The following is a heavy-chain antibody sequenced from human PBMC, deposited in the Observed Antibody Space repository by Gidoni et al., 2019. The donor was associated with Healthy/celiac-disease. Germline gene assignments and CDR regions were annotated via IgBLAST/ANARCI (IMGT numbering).Heavy chain of an antibody. J-gene: IGHJ4*02. V-gene: IGHV1-69*06. D-gene: IGHD3-10*01. CDR1: RVTFSSYA. CDR2: IIPIFGTA. CDR3: ASYGSGSYSMYYFDY. Sequence: QVQLVQSGAAVKQPGSSVKVSCKASRVTFSSYAISWVRQAPGQGLECLGGIIPIFGTANYAQKFQGRVTITADKSTSTAYMELSSLRSEDTAVYYCASYGSGSYSMYYFDYWGQGTLVTVSS.